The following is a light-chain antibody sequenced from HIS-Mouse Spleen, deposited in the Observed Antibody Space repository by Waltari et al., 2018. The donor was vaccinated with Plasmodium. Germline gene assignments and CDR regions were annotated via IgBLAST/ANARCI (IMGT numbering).Light chain of an antibody. CDR1: ALPKKY. CDR3: QAWDSSTAV. V-gene: IGLV3-1*01. CDR2: QDS. Sequence: SYELTQPPSVSVSPGQTARITCSGDALPKKYAYWYQQKPGQSPGLVIDQDSKRPSGSPERFSGSNSGNTATLTISGTQAMDEADYYCQAWDSSTAVFGGGTKLTVL. J-gene: IGLJ3*02.